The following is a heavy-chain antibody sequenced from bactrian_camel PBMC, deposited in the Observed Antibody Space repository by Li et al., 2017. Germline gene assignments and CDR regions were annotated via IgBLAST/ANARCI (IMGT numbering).Heavy chain of an antibody. Sequence: HVQLVESGGGLVQPGGSLRLSCSAGGSTSMYWWMGWVRQTPGKGLEWVSGVNGGGSSYYADSVKGRFTISRDNAKETVYLQMNSLKPDDTAVYYCVRNGYNWAGDYWGQGTQVTVS. CDR1: GSTSMYWW. V-gene: IGHV3S1*01. CDR3: VRNGYNWAGDY. CDR2: VNGGGSS. J-gene: IGHJ4*01. D-gene: IGHD1*01.